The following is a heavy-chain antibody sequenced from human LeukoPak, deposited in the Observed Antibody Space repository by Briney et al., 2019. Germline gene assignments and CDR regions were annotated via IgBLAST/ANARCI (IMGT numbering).Heavy chain of an antibody. CDR1: GFTFSSYS. CDR3: ARAEQWLVHWFDP. J-gene: IGHJ5*02. CDR2: ISSSSSYI. D-gene: IGHD6-19*01. V-gene: IGHV3-21*01. Sequence: GGSLRLPCAASGFTFSSYSMNWVRQAPGKGLEWVSSISSSSSYIYYADSVKGRFTISRDNAKNSLYLQMNSLRAEDTAVYYCARAEQWLVHWFDPWGQGTLVTVSS.